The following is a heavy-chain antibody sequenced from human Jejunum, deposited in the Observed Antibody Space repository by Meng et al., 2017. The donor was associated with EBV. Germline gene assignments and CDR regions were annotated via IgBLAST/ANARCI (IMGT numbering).Heavy chain of an antibody. Sequence: LQLVESGGGLVPPGGSLGLSCVASGFTFSNAWMSWVRQAPGKGLEWVGRIKRKIDGEATDYAAPVKGRFTISRDDSKNTVYLQMNSLKTEDTAVYYCFDHAYWGQGTLVTVSS. V-gene: IGHV3-15*01. CDR3: FDHAY. J-gene: IGHJ4*02. CDR2: IKRKIDGEAT. CDR1: GFTFSNAW.